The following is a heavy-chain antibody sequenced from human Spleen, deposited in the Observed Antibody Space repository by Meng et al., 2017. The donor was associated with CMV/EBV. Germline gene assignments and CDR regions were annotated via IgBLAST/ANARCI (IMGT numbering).Heavy chain of an antibody. CDR2: INPGGGST. CDR3: TSGKIVAAPPSLGWFDP. J-gene: IGHJ5*02. V-gene: IGHV1-46*01. Sequence: ASVKVSCKTSGYTFTNYFIYWVRQAPGQGLEWMGIINPGGGSTNYAQKFQGRITLTRDTSTSTVYMELSSLTSEDTAVYYCTSGKIVAAPPSLGWFDPWGQGTLVTVSS. D-gene: IGHD2-21*01. CDR1: GYTFTNYF.